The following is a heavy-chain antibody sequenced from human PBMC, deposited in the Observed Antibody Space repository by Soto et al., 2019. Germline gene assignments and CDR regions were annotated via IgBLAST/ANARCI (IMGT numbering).Heavy chain of an antibody. CDR1: GGSISDNSYY. V-gene: IGHV4-39*01. D-gene: IGHD3-9*01. CDR3: ASHYFDSWTGHYTGVFYFDF. CDR2: MYHSGNT. Sequence: PSETQSLTYSFFGGSISDNSYYWGCVLQPPWEGLELIGSMYHSGNTDYNPSLNSRVTISVDTSKNQFSLKLSSVTAADTALYFCASHYFDSWTGHYTGVFYFDFWGQGALVTVSS. J-gene: IGHJ4*02.